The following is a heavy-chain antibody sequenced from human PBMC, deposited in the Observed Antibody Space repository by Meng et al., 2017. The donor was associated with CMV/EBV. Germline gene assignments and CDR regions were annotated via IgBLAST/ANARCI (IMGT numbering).Heavy chain of an antibody. J-gene: IGHJ6*02. Sequence: KISCAASGFTFSSYAISWVRQAPGQGLEWMGGIIPIFGTANYAQKFQGRVTITTDESTSTAYMELSSLRSEDTAVYYCASSDPAMTYYYYYGMDVWGQGTTVTVSS. CDR2: IIPIFGTA. V-gene: IGHV1-69*05. D-gene: IGHD5-18*01. CDR3: ASSDPAMTYYYYYGMDV. CDR1: GFTFSSYA.